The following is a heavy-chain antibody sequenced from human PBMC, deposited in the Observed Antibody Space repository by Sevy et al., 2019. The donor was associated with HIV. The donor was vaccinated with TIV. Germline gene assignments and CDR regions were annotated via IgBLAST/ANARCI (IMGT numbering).Heavy chain of an antibody. Sequence: GGSLRLSCAASGFTFSSYWMSWVRQAPGKGLEWVANIKQDGSEKYYVDSVKGRFTISRDNAKNSLYLQINSLRAEDTAVYYCRSGSYYKMSYYYYMDVWGKGTTVTVSS. CDR1: GFTFSSYW. CDR2: IKQDGSEK. CDR3: RSGSYYKMSYYYYMDV. D-gene: IGHD3-10*01. J-gene: IGHJ6*03. V-gene: IGHV3-7*03.